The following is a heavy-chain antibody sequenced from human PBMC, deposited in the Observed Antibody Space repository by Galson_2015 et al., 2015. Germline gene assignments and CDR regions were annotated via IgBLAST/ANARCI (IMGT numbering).Heavy chain of an antibody. CDR3: ARPGGNDYRNKNPNNNWFDP. D-gene: IGHD4-11*01. J-gene: IGHJ5*02. V-gene: IGHV3-30-3*01. Sequence: SLRLSCAASGFTFSSYATHWVRQAPGKGLEWVAVISYDGSNKYYADSVKGRFTISRDNSKNTLYLQMNSLRAEDTAVYYCARPGGNDYRNKNPNNNWFDPWGQGTLVTVSS. CDR2: ISYDGSNK. CDR1: GFTFSSYA.